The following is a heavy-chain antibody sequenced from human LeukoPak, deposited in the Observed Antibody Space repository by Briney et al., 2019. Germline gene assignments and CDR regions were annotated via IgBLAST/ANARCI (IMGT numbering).Heavy chain of an antibody. CDR1: GGSISSYY. D-gene: IGHD3-10*01. CDR2: IYTSGST. Sequence: SETLSLTCTVSGGSISSYYWSWIRQPAGKGLEWIGRIYTSGSTNHNPSLKSRVTMSVDTSKNQFSLKLSSVTAADTAVYYCARTYYYGSGSSYYFDYWGQGTLVTVSS. J-gene: IGHJ4*02. V-gene: IGHV4-4*07. CDR3: ARTYYYGSGSSYYFDY.